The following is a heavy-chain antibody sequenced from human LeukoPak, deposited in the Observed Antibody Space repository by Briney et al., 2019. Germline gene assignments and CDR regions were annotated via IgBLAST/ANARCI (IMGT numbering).Heavy chain of an antibody. CDR1: GGSISSYY. CDR2: IYYSGST. Sequence: SETLSLTCTVSGGSISSYYWSWIRQPPGKGLEWIGYIYYSGSTNYNASLKSRVTISVDKSKNQFSLKLSSVTAADTAVYYCARDLWFGETNWFDPWGQGTLVTVSS. CDR3: ARDLWFGETNWFDP. V-gene: IGHV4-59*12. J-gene: IGHJ5*02. D-gene: IGHD3-10*01.